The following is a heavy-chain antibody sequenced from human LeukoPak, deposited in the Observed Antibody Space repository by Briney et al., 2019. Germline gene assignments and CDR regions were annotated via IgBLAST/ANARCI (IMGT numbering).Heavy chain of an antibody. Sequence: GGSLRLSCAASGFTFSSYGMHWVRQAPGKGLEWVAVISYDGSNKYYADSVKGRFTISRDNSKNTLYLQMNSLRAEDTAVYYCATQWLYAFDIWGQGTMVTVSS. CDR2: ISYDGSNK. CDR3: ATQWLYAFDI. V-gene: IGHV3-30*03. J-gene: IGHJ3*02. CDR1: GFTFSSYG. D-gene: IGHD6-19*01.